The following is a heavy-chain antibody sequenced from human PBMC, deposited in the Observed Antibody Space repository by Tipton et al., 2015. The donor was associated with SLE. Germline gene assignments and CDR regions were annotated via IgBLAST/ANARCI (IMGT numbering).Heavy chain of an antibody. CDR1: GGSISSYY. CDR2: IYYSGST. CDR3: ARARDAPRRGAFDI. V-gene: IGHV4-59*01. Sequence: TLSLTCTVSGGSISSYYWSWIRQPPGKGLEWIGYIYYSGSTNYNPSLKSRVTISVDTSKNQFSLKLSSVTAADTAVYYCARARDAPRRGAFDIWGQGTMVTVSS. D-gene: IGHD5-24*01. J-gene: IGHJ3*02.